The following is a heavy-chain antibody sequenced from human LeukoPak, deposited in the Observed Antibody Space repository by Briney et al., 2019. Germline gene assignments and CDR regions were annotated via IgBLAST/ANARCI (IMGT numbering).Heavy chain of an antibody. Sequence: PSETLSLTCTVSGGSISSYYWNWIRQPPGKGLEWIGYIFYSGTTNYNPSLKSRVTISVDTSKNQFSLKLSSVTAADTAVYYCARGAGSYYAFDIWGQGTMVTVSS. CDR1: GGSISSYY. CDR2: IFYSGTT. D-gene: IGHD1-26*01. V-gene: IGHV4-59*12. J-gene: IGHJ3*02. CDR3: ARGAGSYYAFDI.